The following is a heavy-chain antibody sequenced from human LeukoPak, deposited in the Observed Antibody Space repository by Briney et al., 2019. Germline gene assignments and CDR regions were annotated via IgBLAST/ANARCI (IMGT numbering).Heavy chain of an antibody. CDR2: ISYDGTNK. V-gene: IGHV3-30*04. CDR3: ASGTHDAFDI. D-gene: IGHD1-26*01. Sequence: GKSLRLSCAASGFTFSTYPIHWVRQAPGKGLEWVAAISYDGTNKYYADSVKGRFTISRDNSKNTLYLQMNSLRAEDTAVYYCASGTHDAFDIWGQGTMVTVSS. J-gene: IGHJ3*02. CDR1: GFTFSTYP.